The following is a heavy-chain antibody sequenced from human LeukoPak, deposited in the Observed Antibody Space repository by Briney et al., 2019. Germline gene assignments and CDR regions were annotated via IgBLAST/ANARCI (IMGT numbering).Heavy chain of an antibody. D-gene: IGHD3-3*01. J-gene: IGHJ5*02. CDR1: GYTFTSYG. CDR3: ARDPTYYDFWSGYRGPNWFDP. CDR2: ISAYNGNT. V-gene: IGHV1-18*01. Sequence: ASVKVSCKASGYTFTSYGISWVRQAPGQGLEWMGWISAYNGNTNYAQKFQGRVTMTRDTSISTAYMELSRLRSDDTAVYYCARDPTYYDFWSGYRGPNWFDPWGQGTLVTVSS.